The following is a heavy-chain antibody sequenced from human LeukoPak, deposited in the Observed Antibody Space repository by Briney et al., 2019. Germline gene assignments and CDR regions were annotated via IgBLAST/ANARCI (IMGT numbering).Heavy chain of an antibody. CDR1: GGSISSGSYY. V-gene: IGHV4-61*02. J-gene: IGHJ3*02. CDR2: VYTSGST. D-gene: IGHD3-3*01. CDR3: AREFWNRRPGNLQAFHI. Sequence: SETQSLTCTVSGGSISSGSYYWSWIRQPAGKALEWIGRVYTSGSTKYNPSLKSRVTISVDLSKNQFSLKLSSTTAADTAVYYCAREFWNRRPGNLQAFHIWGQGTLVTVSS.